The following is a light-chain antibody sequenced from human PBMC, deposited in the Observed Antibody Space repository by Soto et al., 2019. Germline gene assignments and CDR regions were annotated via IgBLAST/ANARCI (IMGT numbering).Light chain of an antibody. CDR2: DAS. Sequence: EIVLTQSPATLSLSPGERATLSCRASQSVSSYLAWYQLKPGQAPRLLIYDASNRATGIPARFSGSGSGTDFTLTISSLEPEDFAVYYCQQRSNWPLFGQGTKVEIK. CDR1: QSVSSY. CDR3: QQRSNWPL. V-gene: IGKV3-11*01. J-gene: IGKJ1*01.